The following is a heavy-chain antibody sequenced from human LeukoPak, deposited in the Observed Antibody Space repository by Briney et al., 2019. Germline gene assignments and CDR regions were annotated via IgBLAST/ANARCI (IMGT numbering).Heavy chain of an antibody. CDR2: IYTNEST. D-gene: IGHD6-19*01. J-gene: IGHJ4*02. CDR3: ARSSDSSGYYGGGIIDY. Sequence: PSETLSLTCTVSGGSISIYYWNWIRQPAGKGLEWIGRIYTNESTFFNPSLKSRVTMSVDTSKNQFSLQLTSVTAADAAVYYCARSSDSSGYYGGGIIDYWGQGTLVTVSS. V-gene: IGHV4-4*07. CDR1: GGSISIYY.